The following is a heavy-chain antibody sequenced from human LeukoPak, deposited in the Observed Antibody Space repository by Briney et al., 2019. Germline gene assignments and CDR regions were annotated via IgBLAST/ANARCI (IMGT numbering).Heavy chain of an antibody. CDR3: ARDRLRYFDWLLALDY. Sequence: PGGSLRLSCAASGFTFSSYTMSWVRQAPGKGLEWVANIKQDGSEKYYVDSVKGRFTISRDNAKNSLYLQMNSLRAEDTAVYYCARDRLRYFDWLLALDYWGQGTLVTVSS. J-gene: IGHJ4*02. V-gene: IGHV3-7*04. D-gene: IGHD3-9*01. CDR2: IKQDGSEK. CDR1: GFTFSSYT.